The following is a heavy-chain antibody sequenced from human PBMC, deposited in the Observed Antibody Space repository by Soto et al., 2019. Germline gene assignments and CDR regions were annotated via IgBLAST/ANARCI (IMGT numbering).Heavy chain of an antibody. J-gene: IGHJ6*02. CDR1: GYNFTDYR. V-gene: IGHV1-2*04. CDR3: ARGDSTDCSNGVCSFFHYHDMDV. CDR2: NNPKSVGR. D-gene: IGHD2-8*01. Sequence: ASVKASCKASGYNFTDYRIHWVRQSPGQGLEWLGRNNPKSVGRSTAKKFQGWVTMTTDTSIRTASMELARLTSDDTGIYYCARGDSTDCSNGVCSFFHYHDMDVWGQGTRVTVSS.